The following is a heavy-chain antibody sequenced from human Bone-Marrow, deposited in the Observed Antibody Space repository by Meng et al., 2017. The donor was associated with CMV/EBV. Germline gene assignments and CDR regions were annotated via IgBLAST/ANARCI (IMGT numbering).Heavy chain of an antibody. J-gene: IGHJ4*02. CDR2: ISSSSRVL. Sequence: GESLKISCAASGFTFSDYYMSWIRQAPGKGLEWVSYISSSSRVLDYADSVKGRSTITRDKAKNSLYLQMNGLRAEDTAVYYCARDRPDAVGAARLFDYWGQGRLVTVSS. V-gene: IGHV3-11*01. CDR3: ARDRPDAVGAARLFDY. CDR1: GFTFSDYY. D-gene: IGHD2-15*01.